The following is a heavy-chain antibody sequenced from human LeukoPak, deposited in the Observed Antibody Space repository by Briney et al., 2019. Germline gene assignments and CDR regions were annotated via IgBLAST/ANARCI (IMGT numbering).Heavy chain of an antibody. CDR3: ARFESSGYYENAFDI. J-gene: IGHJ3*02. CDR1: GGSISSNY. V-gene: IGHV4-59*01. Sequence: SETLSLTCTVSGGSISSNYWSWIRQPPGKGLEWIGYIYYSGSTNYNPSLKSRVTISVDTSKNQFSLKLSSVTAADTAVYYCARFESSGYYENAFDIWGQGTMVTVSS. CDR2: IYYSGST. D-gene: IGHD3-22*01.